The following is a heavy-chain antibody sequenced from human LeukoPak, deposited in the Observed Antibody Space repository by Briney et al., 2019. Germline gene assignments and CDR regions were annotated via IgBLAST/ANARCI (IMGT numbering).Heavy chain of an antibody. CDR2: IYYSGST. J-gene: IGHJ5*02. Sequence: PSETLSLTCTVSGGSISSYYWSWVRQPPGKGLEGIGYIYYSGSTNYNPSLKSRVTISVDTSRNQFSLKLSSVTAADTAVYYCARAKGLPTYNWFDPWGQGTLVTVSS. V-gene: IGHV4-59*01. CDR3: ARAKGLPTYNWFDP. CDR1: GGSISSYY. D-gene: IGHD4-11*01.